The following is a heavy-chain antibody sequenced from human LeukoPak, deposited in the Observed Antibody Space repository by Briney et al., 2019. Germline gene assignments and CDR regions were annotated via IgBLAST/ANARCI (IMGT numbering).Heavy chain of an antibody. CDR3: ARITMIVVVDY. Sequence: SETLSLTCTVSGGSISSSSYYWGWISQPPGKGLEWIGSIYYSGSTYYNPSLKSRVTISVDTSKNQFSLKLSSVTAADTAVYYCARITMIVVVDYWGQGTLVTVSS. CDR1: GGSISSSSYY. J-gene: IGHJ4*02. V-gene: IGHV4-39*07. CDR2: IYYSGST. D-gene: IGHD3-22*01.